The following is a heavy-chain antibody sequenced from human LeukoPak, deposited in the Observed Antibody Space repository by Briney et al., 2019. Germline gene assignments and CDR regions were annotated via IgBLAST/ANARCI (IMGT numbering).Heavy chain of an antibody. D-gene: IGHD2-15*01. CDR2: MSSSDDGR. Sequence: GGSLRLSCATSGFSFSSYAMSWVRQAPGKGLEWVSAMSSSDDGRYYAASVRGRFTISRDTSRSTLYLQMNSLRAEDAAVYYCAKAPVTSCRGALCYPFDYWGQGTLVTVSS. CDR1: GFSFSSYA. V-gene: IGHV3-23*01. J-gene: IGHJ4*02. CDR3: AKAPVTSCRGALCYPFDY.